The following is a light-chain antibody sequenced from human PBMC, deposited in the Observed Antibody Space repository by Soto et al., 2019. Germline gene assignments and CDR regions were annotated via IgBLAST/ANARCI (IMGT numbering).Light chain of an antibody. CDR3: LQDYNLPRT. J-gene: IGKJ1*01. CDR1: RDIGND. Sequence: IQMTQSPLSLSASVGDRVIITYRASRDIGNDLGWYQQKPGKAPKLLIFAASTLHSGVPSRFSGSGSGTVFTLTISSLHPEDFATYFCLQDYNLPRTFGQGT. V-gene: IGKV1-6*01. CDR2: AAS.